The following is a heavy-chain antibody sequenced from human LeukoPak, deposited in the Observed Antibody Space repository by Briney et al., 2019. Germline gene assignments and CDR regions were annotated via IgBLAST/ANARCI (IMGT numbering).Heavy chain of an antibody. CDR1: GGSISSYY. J-gene: IGHJ5*02. D-gene: IGHD3-10*01. Sequence: SETLSLTCTVSGGSISSYYWSWIRQPPGKGLEWIGYIYYSGSTNYNPSLKSRVTISVDTSKSQFSLKLSSVTAADTAVYYCARVPEYYYGSGSYRFDPWGQGTLVTVSS. CDR3: ARVPEYYYGSGSYRFDP. V-gene: IGHV4-59*01. CDR2: IYYSGST.